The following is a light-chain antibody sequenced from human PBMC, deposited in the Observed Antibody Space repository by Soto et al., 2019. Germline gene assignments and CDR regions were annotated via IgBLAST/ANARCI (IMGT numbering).Light chain of an antibody. J-gene: IGKJ2*01. CDR1: QSVSSY. CDR2: DAS. Sequence: EIVLTQSPATLSLSPGERATLSCRASQSVSSYLAWYQQKPGQAPRLLIYDASNRATGIPARFSGSGSGTDFTLTLSSLEPEASAVYYCQQRSNWPLSYTFGQGTKLEI. V-gene: IGKV3-11*01. CDR3: QQRSNWPLSYT.